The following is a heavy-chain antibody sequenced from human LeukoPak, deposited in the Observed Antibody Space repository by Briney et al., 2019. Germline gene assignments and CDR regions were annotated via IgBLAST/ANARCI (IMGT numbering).Heavy chain of an antibody. CDR1: GGSFSGYY. Sequence: TSETLSLPCAVYGGSFSGYYWSWIRQPPGKGLEWIGEINHSGSTNYNPSLKSRVTISVDTSKNQFSLKLSSVTAADTAVYYCAVSLRATQQYYWGQGTLVTVSS. D-gene: IGHD1-26*01. CDR3: AVSLRATQQYY. J-gene: IGHJ4*02. CDR2: INHSGST. V-gene: IGHV4-34*01.